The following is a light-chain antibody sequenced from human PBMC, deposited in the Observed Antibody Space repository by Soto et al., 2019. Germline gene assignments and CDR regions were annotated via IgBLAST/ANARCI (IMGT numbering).Light chain of an antibody. Sequence: QSALTQPPSASGSPGQSVTISCTGTSSDIGGYDHVSWYQQHPGKAPKVMIYEVTKRPSGVPDRFSGSKAGNTASLTVFGLQAEDEADYYCSSYTSSTTPVFGGWTKVTVL. J-gene: IGLJ3*02. V-gene: IGLV2-8*01. CDR2: EVT. CDR1: SSDIGGYDH. CDR3: SSYTSSTTPV.